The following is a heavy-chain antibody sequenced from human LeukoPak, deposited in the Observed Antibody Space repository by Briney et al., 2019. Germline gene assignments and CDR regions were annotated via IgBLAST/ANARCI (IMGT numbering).Heavy chain of an antibody. D-gene: IGHD1-26*01. CDR3: AREMGGYSGSYSATDY. V-gene: IGHV3-11*04. Sequence: GGSLRLSCAASGFTFSDYYMSWIRQAPGKGLEWVSYISSSGSTIYYADSVKGRFTISRDDAKNSLYLQMNSLRAEDTAVYYCAREMGGYSGSYSATDYWGQGTLVTVSS. J-gene: IGHJ4*02. CDR1: GFTFSDYY. CDR2: ISSSGSTI.